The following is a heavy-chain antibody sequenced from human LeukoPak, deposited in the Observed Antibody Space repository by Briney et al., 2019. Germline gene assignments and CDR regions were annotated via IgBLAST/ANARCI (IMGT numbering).Heavy chain of an antibody. CDR1: GFTFSSYS. CDR3: ARVPQRLPHYYYYMDV. CDR2: ISTSSSTI. D-gene: IGHD6-25*01. Sequence: GGSLRLSCAASGFTFSSYSMNWVRQAPGKGLEWVSYISTSSSTIYYADSVKGRFTISRDNAKNSLYLQMNSLRVEDTAVYYCARVPQRLPHYYYYMDVWGKGTTVTVSS. J-gene: IGHJ6*03. V-gene: IGHV3-48*01.